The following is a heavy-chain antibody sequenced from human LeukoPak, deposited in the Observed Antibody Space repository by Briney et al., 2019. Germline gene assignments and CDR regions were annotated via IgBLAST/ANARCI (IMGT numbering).Heavy chain of an antibody. J-gene: IGHJ3*02. CDR1: GGTFSSYA. CDR2: IIPIFGTA. V-gene: IGHV1-69*05. D-gene: IGHD2-8*02. Sequence: SVEVSCKASGGTFSSYAISWVRQAPGQGLEWMGGIIPIFGTANYAQKFQGRVTITTDESTSTAYMELSSLRSEDTAVYYCARDLSGRLDIWGQGTMVTVSS. CDR3: ARDLSGRLDI.